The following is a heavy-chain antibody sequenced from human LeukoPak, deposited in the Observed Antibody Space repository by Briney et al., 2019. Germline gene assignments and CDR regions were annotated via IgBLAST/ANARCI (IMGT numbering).Heavy chain of an antibody. V-gene: IGHV3-23*01. CDR2: VSGSGGFT. CDR1: GFTFAKYA. CDR3: AKDPYSDFWSGYYFFDY. Sequence: PGGSLRPSCAASGFTFAKYAMSWVRQAPGKGLEWVSGVSGSGGFTYYADSVKGRFTISRDNSKNTLYMQMSSLRAEDTALYYCAKDPYSDFWSGYYFFDYWGQGTLATVSS. J-gene: IGHJ4*02. D-gene: IGHD3-3*01.